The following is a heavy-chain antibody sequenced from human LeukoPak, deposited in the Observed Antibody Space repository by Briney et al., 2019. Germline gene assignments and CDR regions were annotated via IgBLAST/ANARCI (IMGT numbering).Heavy chain of an antibody. CDR2: MNPNSGNT. CDR3: AREALAYGSGNRDY. CDR1: GYTFTSYD. J-gene: IGHJ4*02. Sequence: ASVKVSCKASGYTFTSYDINWVRQATGQGLEWMGRMNPNSGNTGYAQKFQGRVTMTRNTSISTAYMELSSLRSEDTAVYYCAREALAYGSGNRDYWGQGTLVTVSS. V-gene: IGHV1-8*01. D-gene: IGHD3-10*01.